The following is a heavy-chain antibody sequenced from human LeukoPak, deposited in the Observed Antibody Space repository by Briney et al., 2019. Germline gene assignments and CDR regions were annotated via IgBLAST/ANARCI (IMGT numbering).Heavy chain of an antibody. V-gene: IGHV5-51*01. CDR1: GYSFPNYW. CDR3: ARGPYAYTSSATLGSYNWFDP. CDR2: IYPGDSHT. Sequence: GESLKISCKGSGYSFPNYWIGWVRQMPGKGLEWMEIIYPGDSHTRYSPSFQDQVTISVDKSISTAYLQWSSLKASDTAMYYCARGPYAYTSSATLGSYNWFDPWGQGSLVTVSS. D-gene: IGHD2-2*02. J-gene: IGHJ5*02.